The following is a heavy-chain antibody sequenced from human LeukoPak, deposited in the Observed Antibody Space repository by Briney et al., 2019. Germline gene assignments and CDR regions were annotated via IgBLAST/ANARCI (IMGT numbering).Heavy chain of an antibody. CDR1: GGSFSGYY. CDR3: ARGTVYYDFWSGSSPGDYYYYMDV. D-gene: IGHD3-3*01. CDR2: INHSGST. J-gene: IGHJ6*03. Sequence: SETLSLTCAVYGGSFSGYYWSWIRQPPGKGLEWIGEINHSGSTNYNPSLKSRVTISVDTSKNQFSLKLSSVTAADTAVYYCARGTVYYDFWSGSSPGDYYYYMDVWDKGTTVTVSS. V-gene: IGHV4-34*01.